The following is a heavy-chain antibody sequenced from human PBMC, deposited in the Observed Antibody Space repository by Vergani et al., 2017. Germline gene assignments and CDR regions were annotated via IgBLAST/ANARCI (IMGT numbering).Heavy chain of an antibody. V-gene: IGHV3-15*07. CDR2: IKSKTDGGTT. J-gene: IGHJ4*02. Sequence: EVQLVESGGGLVKPGGSLRLSCAASGFTFSNAWMNWVRQAPGKGLEWVGRIKSKTDGGTTNYAAPVKGRFTISRDDSKNTLYLQMNSLKTEDTAVYYCTTVLPSYSGSLXYGYWGQGTLVTVSS. CDR3: TTVLPSYSGSLXYGY. CDR1: GFTFSNAW. D-gene: IGHD1-26*01.